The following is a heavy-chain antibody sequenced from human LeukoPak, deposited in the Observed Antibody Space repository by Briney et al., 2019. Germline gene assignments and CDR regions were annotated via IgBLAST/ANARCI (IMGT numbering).Heavy chain of an antibody. CDR3: ARHAVPVPASRFDP. CDR1: VGSISSSSYY. Sequence: SQTLSLTCTVSVGSISSSSYYCGSIRQPPGKGLELIESIYYSGSTYYNPSLKSRVTISVDTSKNQFSLKLSSVTAADTAVYYCARHAVPVPASRFDPWGQGTLVTVSS. J-gene: IGHJ5*02. D-gene: IGHD2-2*01. V-gene: IGHV4-39*01. CDR2: IYYSGST.